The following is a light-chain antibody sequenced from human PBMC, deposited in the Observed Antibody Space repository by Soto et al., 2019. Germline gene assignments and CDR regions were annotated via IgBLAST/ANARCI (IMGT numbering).Light chain of an antibody. CDR3: AAWDDRMSEYV. Sequence: QSVLTQSPSASGTPGQRVTISCSGSSPNIGSNTVNWYQQLPGTAPKLLIYNDHQRPSGVPDRFSGSRSGTSASLAISGLQSEDEAEYYCAAWDDRMSEYVFATGTQLTVL. J-gene: IGLJ1*01. CDR1: SPNIGSNT. CDR2: NDH. V-gene: IGLV1-44*01.